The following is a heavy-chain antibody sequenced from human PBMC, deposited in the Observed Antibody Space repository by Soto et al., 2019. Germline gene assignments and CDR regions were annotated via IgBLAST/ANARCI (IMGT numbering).Heavy chain of an antibody. CDR3: AREYTYGSNFFDC. J-gene: IGHJ4*02. CDR2: VSHSGST. V-gene: IGHV4-31*03. D-gene: IGHD5-18*01. CDR1: GGFIISAAYY. Sequence: SETLSLTCTVSGGFIISAAYYWSWIRQHPGKGLEWIGYVSHSGSTYYNPSLKSRVIISVDTSKNQFSLSLTSVTAADTAVYYCAREYTYGSNFFDCWGQGALVTVSS.